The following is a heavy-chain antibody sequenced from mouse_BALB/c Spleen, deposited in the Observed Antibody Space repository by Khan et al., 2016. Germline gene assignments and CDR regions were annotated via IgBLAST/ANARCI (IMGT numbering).Heavy chain of an antibody. V-gene: IGHV9-2-1*01. J-gene: IGHJ4*01. CDR3: ARSYYDYDYARDY. Sequence: QIQLVQSGPELKKPGETVKISCKASGYTFTDYSMHWVKQAPGKGLKWMGWINTETGEPTYADDFKGRFAFSLETSASTAYLQINNLKNEDTATYFCARSYYDYDYARDYWGQGTSVTVSS. CDR2: INTETGEP. D-gene: IGHD2-4*01. CDR1: GYTFTDYS.